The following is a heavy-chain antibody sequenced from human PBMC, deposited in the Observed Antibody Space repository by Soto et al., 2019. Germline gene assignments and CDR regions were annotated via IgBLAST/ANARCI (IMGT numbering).Heavy chain of an antibody. CDR3: ARGYDFWSGYYTGAYYYYYGMDV. CDR2: MNPNSGNT. V-gene: IGHV1-8*01. Sequence: QVQLVQSGAEVKKPGASVKVSCKASGYTFTSYDINWVRQATGQGLEWMGWMNPNSGNTGYAQKFHGRVTMTRNTSISTAYMELSSLRSEDTAVYYCARGYDFWSGYYTGAYYYYYGMDVWGQGPTVTVSS. D-gene: IGHD3-3*01. J-gene: IGHJ6*02. CDR1: GYTFTSYD.